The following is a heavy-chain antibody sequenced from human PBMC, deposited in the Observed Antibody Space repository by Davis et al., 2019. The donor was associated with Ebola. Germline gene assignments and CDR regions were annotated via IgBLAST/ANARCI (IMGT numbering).Heavy chain of an antibody. CDR1: GFPFSSYG. CDR3: ARGAVEMATGDY. V-gene: IGHV3-33*01. D-gene: IGHD5-24*01. Sequence: GESLKIPCAASGFPFSSYGMHWVRQAPAKGLEWVAVIWYEGSNKYYADSVQGRFTISRDNSKNTLYLQMNSLRAEDTAVYYCARGAVEMATGDYWGQGTLVTVSS. J-gene: IGHJ4*02. CDR2: IWYEGSNK.